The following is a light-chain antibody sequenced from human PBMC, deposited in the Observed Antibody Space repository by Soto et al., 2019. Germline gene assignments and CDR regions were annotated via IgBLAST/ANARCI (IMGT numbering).Light chain of an antibody. V-gene: IGLV2-8*01. J-gene: IGLJ1*01. CDR1: SNDVGGYNF. CDR3: SSYAGNNIYYV. CDR2: EVS. Sequence: QSVLTQPPSASGSPGQSVTISCTGTSNDVGGYNFVSWYQQHPGKAPKLMIFEVSKRPSGVPDRFSGPKSGSTASLTVSGLQAEDEADYYCSSYAGNNIYYVFGTGTKSPS.